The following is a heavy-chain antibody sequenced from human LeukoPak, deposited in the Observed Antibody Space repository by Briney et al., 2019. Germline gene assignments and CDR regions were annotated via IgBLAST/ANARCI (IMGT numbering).Heavy chain of an antibody. CDR3: ARELAVAGTGSVSWFDP. CDR1: GYTFTSYG. D-gene: IGHD6-19*01. J-gene: IGHJ5*02. V-gene: IGHV1-18*01. CDR2: ISAYNGNT. Sequence: ASVKVSCKASGYTFTSYGISWVRQAPGQGLEWMGWISAYNGNTNYAQKLQGRVTMTTDTSTSTAYMELRSLRSDDTAVYYCARELAVAGTGSVSWFDPWGQGTLVTVSS.